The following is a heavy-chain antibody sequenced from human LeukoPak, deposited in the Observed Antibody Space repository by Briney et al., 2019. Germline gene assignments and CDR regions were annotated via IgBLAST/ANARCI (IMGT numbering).Heavy chain of an antibody. CDR1: GFTFSSFA. CDR2: ISGSGGST. CDR3: ATVAARRLDY. D-gene: IGHD6-6*01. Sequence: GGSLRLSCAASGFTFSSFAMSWVRQAPGRGLGWVSAISGSGGSTYYADSVKGRFTISRDNSKNTLYLQMNSLRAEDTAVYYCATVAARRLDYWGQGTLVTVSS. V-gene: IGHV3-23*01. J-gene: IGHJ4*02.